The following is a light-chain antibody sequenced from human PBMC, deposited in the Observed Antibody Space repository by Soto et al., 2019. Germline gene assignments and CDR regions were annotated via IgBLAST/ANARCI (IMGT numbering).Light chain of an antibody. CDR2: DVS. CDR3: SSYTSSSLYV. J-gene: IGLJ1*01. Sequence: SALTQPASVSGSPGQSITISCTGTSSDVGGSNYVSWYQQLPGKAPKLMIYDVSDRPSGVSNRFSGSKSGNTASLTISGLQAEDEADYYCSSYTSSSLYVFGTGTKVTVL. V-gene: IGLV2-14*01. CDR1: SSDVGGSNY.